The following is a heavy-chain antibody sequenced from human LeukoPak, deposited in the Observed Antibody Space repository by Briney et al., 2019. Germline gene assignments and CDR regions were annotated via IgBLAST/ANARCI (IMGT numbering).Heavy chain of an antibody. J-gene: IGHJ5*02. D-gene: IGHD5-12*01. CDR2: IKQDGSDK. V-gene: IGHV3-7*03. CDR1: GFAFKNYW. Sequence: GGSLRLSCVASGFAFKNYWMTWVRRPPGKGLEWVANIKQDGSDKNYVDSVKGRFTISRDNSKNTLFLQMNSLRAEDTAVYYCAKEPRENSGYYVSGWFDPWGQGTLVTVSS. CDR3: AKEPRENSGYYVSGWFDP.